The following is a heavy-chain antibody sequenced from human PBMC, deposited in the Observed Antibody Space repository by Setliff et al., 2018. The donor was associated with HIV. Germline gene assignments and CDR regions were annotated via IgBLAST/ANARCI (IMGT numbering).Heavy chain of an antibody. CDR2: ISTYSDET. D-gene: IGHD3-9*01. CDR3: ARGARLQYFDWPSYALDV. V-gene: IGHV1-18*01. Sequence: ASVKVSCKPSGYTFTTYGLSWVRQAPGQGLEWMGWISTYSDETSYSQNLQGRLTMTTDTSTGTAYMELRSLRADYTAIYYCARGARLQYFDWPSYALDVWGQGTTVTVSS. CDR1: GYTFTTYG. J-gene: IGHJ6*02.